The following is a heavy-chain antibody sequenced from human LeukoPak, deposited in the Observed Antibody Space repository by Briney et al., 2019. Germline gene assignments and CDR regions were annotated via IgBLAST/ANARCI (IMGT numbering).Heavy chain of an antibody. V-gene: IGHV3-23*01. Sequence: GSLRLSCAASGFTFSSCAMSWVRQAPGKGLEWVSIISGSGGSTYHADSVKGRFTISRDNSKNTLHLQMNSLRPEDTAVYYCARGFPSGYWGQGTLVTVSS. CDR2: ISGSGGST. CDR1: GFTFSSCA. J-gene: IGHJ4*02. CDR3: ARGFPSGY.